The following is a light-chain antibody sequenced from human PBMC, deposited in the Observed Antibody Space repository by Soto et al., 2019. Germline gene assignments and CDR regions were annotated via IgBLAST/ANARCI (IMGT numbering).Light chain of an antibody. CDR1: TSNIAGNT. J-gene: IGLJ7*01. Sequence: QSVLTQPPSLSGTPGQRVTISCSGSTSNIAGNTVHWYQHLPETAPKLLIYIDDQRPSLVPDRFSGSKSGTSASLAISGLQSEDEADYYCATWDDSLNAAVFGGGTHLTVL. V-gene: IGLV1-44*01. CDR2: IDD. CDR3: ATWDDSLNAAV.